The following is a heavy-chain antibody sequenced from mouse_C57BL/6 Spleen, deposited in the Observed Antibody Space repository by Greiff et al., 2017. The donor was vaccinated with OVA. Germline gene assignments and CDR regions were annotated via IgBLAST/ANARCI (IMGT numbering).Heavy chain of an antibody. V-gene: IGHV5-6*01. J-gene: IGHJ1*03. CDR3: ARQGDYDVWYFDV. CDR2: ISSGGSYT. CDR1: GFTFSSYG. D-gene: IGHD2-4*01. Sequence: EVQLVESGGDLVKPGGSLKLSCAASGFTFSSYGMSWVRQTPDKRLEWVATISSGGSYTYYPDSVKGRFTISRDNAKNTLYLQMSSLKSEDTAMYYCARQGDYDVWYFDVWGTGTTVTVSS.